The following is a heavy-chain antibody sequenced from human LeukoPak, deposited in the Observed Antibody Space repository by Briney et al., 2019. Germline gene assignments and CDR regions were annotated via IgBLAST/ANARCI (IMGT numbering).Heavy chain of an antibody. V-gene: IGHV3-53*01. J-gene: IGHJ4*02. CDR3: AKVSYHYYGSGSYVLDY. CDR1: GFTVSNNY. CDR2: IYSGGST. D-gene: IGHD3-10*01. Sequence: GGSLRLSCAASGFTVSNNYMNWVRQAPGKGLEWVSLIYSGGSTYYADSVKGRFTISRDNSKNTLYLQMNSLRAENTAVYYCAKVSYHYYGSGSYVLDYWGQGTLVTVSS.